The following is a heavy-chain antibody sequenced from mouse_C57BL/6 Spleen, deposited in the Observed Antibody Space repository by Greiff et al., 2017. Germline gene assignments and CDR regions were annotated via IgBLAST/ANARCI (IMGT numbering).Heavy chain of an antibody. J-gene: IGHJ2*01. CDR3: ARTDYYGSSYHYFDY. V-gene: IGHV1-76*01. CDR2: IYPGSGNT. CDR1: GYTFTDYY. Sequence: VQLVESGAELVRPGASVKLSCKASGYTFTDYYINWVKQRPGQGLEWIARIYPGSGNTYYNEKFKGKATLTAEKSSSTAYMQLSSLTSEDSAVYFCARTDYYGSSYHYFDYWGQGTTLTVSS. D-gene: IGHD1-1*01.